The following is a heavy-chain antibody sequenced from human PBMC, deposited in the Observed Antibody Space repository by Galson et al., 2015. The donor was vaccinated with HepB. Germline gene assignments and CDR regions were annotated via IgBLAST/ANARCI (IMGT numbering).Heavy chain of an antibody. J-gene: IGHJ4*02. V-gene: IGHV3-23*01. D-gene: IGHD3-3*01. CDR1: GITFDIYA. CDR2: INVRAENT. Sequence: SLRLRCAVSGITFDIYATSWVRQAPGKGLEWVSSINVRAENTYYADSVQGRFTISRDNSKNTMYLQMNSLRADDTAVYYCAKGTRHRFLKGRIFDYWGQGTLVTVSS. CDR3: AKGTRHRFLKGRIFDY.